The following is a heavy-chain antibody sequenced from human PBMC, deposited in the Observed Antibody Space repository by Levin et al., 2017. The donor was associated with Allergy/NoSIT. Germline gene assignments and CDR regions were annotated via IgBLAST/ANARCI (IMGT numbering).Heavy chain of an antibody. CDR1: GFTFGDYG. J-gene: IGHJ4*02. CDR3: TRVGAAGTGVSDY. CDR2: IRGKGYIGTT. V-gene: IGHV3-49*03. D-gene: IGHD6-13*01. Sequence: GGSLRLSCTASGFTFGDYGMSWFRQAPGKGLEWVGFIRGKGYIGTTEYAASVKGRFTVSRDDSKSIAYLQMNSLKTEDTAVYYCTRVGAAGTGVSDYWGQGTLVTVSS.